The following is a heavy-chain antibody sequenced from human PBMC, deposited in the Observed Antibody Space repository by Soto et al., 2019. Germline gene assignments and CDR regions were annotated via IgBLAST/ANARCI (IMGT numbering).Heavy chain of an antibody. Sequence: ESLKISCKGSGYSFTSYWIGWVRQMPGKGLEWMGIIYPGDSDTRYSPSFQGQVTISADKSISTAYLQWSSLKASDTAMYYCARQGRATVIHDAFDIWGQGTMVTVSS. CDR1: GYSFTSYW. D-gene: IGHD4-17*01. J-gene: IGHJ3*02. CDR2: IYPGDSDT. CDR3: ARQGRATVIHDAFDI. V-gene: IGHV5-51*01.